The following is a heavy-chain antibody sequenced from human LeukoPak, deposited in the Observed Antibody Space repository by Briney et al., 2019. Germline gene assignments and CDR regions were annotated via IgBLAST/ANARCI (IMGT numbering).Heavy chain of an antibody. CDR1: GGSISSYY. Sequence: TSETLSLTCTVSGGSISSYYWSWIRQPPGKGLEWIGYIYYSGSTNYNPSLKSRVTISVDASKNQFSLKLSSVTAADTAVYYCARGDYVWGSYRYNRNWFDPWGQGTLVTVSS. J-gene: IGHJ5*02. CDR3: ARGDYVWGSYRYNRNWFDP. CDR2: IYYSGST. V-gene: IGHV4-59*01. D-gene: IGHD3-16*02.